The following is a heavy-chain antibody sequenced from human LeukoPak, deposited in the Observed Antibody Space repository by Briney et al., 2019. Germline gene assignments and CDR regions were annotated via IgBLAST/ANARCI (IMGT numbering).Heavy chain of an antibody. CDR2: ISTYNGNT. D-gene: IGHD2-21*02. CDR3: ARVVVVTAPIDR. V-gene: IGHV1-18*04. CDR1: GYTFTGYY. Sequence: ASVKVSCKASGYTFTGYYMHWVRQAPGQGLEWMGWISTYNGNTNYAQKFQGRVTMTTDTSTSTAYMDLRSLRSDDTAVYYCARVVVVTAPIDRWGQGTLVTVSS. J-gene: IGHJ5*02.